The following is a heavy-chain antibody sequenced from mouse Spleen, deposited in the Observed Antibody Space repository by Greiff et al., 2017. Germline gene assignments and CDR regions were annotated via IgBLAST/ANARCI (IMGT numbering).Heavy chain of an antibody. J-gene: IGHJ4*01. Sequence: VQLQQSGPELVKPGASVKISCKASGYTFTDYYMNWVKQSHGKSLEWIGDINPNNGGTSYNQKFKGKATLTVDKSSSTAYMELRSLTSEDSAVYYCAREGWLPPYAMDYWGQGTSVTVSS. D-gene: IGHD2-3*01. CDR3: AREGWLPPYAMDY. V-gene: IGHV1-26*01. CDR2: INPNNGGT. CDR1: GYTFTDYY.